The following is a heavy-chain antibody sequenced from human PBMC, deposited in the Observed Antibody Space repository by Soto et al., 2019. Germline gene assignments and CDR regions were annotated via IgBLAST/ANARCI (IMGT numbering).Heavy chain of an antibody. CDR1: GGSVNSASYY. J-gene: IGHJ1*01. CDR2: IYYSGKT. V-gene: IGHV4-61*01. Sequence: QVQLQESGPGLVKPSETLSLTCTVSGGSVNSASYYWTWIRQPPGKGLEWIGYIYYSGKTNDDPSLTSRVTLSGDTAKTQFSLRLSSVTAADTDVYCCARSYFYDSRAYTHWGQGTLVPVSS. CDR3: ARSYFYDSRAYTH. D-gene: IGHD3-22*01.